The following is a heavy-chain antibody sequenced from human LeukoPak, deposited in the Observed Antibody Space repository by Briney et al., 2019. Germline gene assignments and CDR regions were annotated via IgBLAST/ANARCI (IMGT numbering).Heavy chain of an antibody. CDR1: GGTFSSYA. CDR3: ARHGRPYSGYAAENFDY. D-gene: IGHD5-12*01. CDR2: IIPILGIA. V-gene: IGHV1-69*04. Sequence: SVKVSCKASGGTFSSYAISWVRQAPGQGLEWMGRIIPILGIANYAQKFQGRVTITADKSTSTAYMELSSPRSEDTAVYYCARHGRPYSGYAAENFDYWGQGTLVTVSS. J-gene: IGHJ4*02.